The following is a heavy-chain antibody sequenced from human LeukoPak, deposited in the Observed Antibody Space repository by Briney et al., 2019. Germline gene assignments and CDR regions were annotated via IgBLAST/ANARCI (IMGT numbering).Heavy chain of an antibody. CDR3: ATIYTSSITIFGVAPHRHAFDI. V-gene: IGHV1-24*01. CDR1: GYTLTELS. D-gene: IGHD3-3*01. CDR2: FYPEDGET. Sequence: ASVKVSCKGSGYTLTELSMHWVRQAPGKGREWMGGFYPEDGETIYAQKFQGRVTLTEDTSTDTAYMELSSLRSEDTAVYYCATIYTSSITIFGVAPHRHAFDIWGQGTMVTVSS. J-gene: IGHJ3*02.